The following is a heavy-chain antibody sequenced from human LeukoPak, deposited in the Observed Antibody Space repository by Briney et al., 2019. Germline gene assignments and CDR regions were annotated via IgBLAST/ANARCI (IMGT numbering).Heavy chain of an antibody. V-gene: IGHV1-2*02. CDR3: ARETPYDSSGYYYNY. Sequence: ASVKVSCKASGYTFTGYYMHWVRQAPGQGLEWMGWINPNSGGTNYAQKFQGRVTMTRDTSTSTVYMELSSLRSEDTAVYYCARETPYDSSGYYYNYWGQGTLVTVSS. CDR2: INPNSGGT. CDR1: GYTFTGYY. D-gene: IGHD3-22*01. J-gene: IGHJ4*02.